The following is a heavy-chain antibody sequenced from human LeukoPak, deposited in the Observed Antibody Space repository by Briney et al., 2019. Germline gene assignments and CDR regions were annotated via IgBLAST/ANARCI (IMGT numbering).Heavy chain of an antibody. Sequence: GASVKVSCKASGYTFTSYYMHWVRQAPGQGLEWMGIINPSGGSTSYAQKFQGRVTMTRDTSTSTVYMELSSMRSEDTAVYYCARGFWSGYAILDYYYMDVWGKGTTVTVYS. CDR3: ARGFWSGYAILDYYYMDV. CDR2: INPSGGST. V-gene: IGHV1-46*01. CDR1: GYTFTSYY. J-gene: IGHJ6*03. D-gene: IGHD3-3*01.